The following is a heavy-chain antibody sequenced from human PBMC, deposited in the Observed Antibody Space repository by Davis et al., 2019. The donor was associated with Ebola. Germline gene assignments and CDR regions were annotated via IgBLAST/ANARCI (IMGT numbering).Heavy chain of an antibody. Sequence: GESLKISCKDSGNSFTSHWIGWVRQMPGKGLEWMGIIYTGDSDTRYSPSFRGQVTISAEKSIRAAYLQWSNLKASDTAMYYCASLRRTITGMDDAFDIWGQGTMVTVSS. D-gene: IGHD2-8*02. V-gene: IGHV5-51*01. CDR2: IYTGDSDT. CDR1: GNSFTSHW. J-gene: IGHJ3*02. CDR3: ASLRRTITGMDDAFDI.